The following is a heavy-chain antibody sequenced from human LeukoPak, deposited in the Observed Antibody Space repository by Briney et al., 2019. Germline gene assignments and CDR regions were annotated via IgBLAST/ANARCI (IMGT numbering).Heavy chain of an antibody. CDR3: CVRRGGSGSKYFDD. V-gene: IGHV4-34*01. D-gene: IGHD3-10*01. Sequence: AETLSLICAVYGGSFSGYYWSWVRQPPGKGLEWMGEMNHSGSTNYNPSLKSGGTISVDKSKEQFSLKQSSVHAAGTALYYCCVRRGGSGSKYFDDWGQATLVTVSS. CDR1: GGSFSGYY. J-gene: IGHJ4*02. CDR2: MNHSGST.